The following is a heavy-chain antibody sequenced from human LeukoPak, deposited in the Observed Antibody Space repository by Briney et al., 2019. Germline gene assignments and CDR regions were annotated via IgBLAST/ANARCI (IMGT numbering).Heavy chain of an antibody. CDR2: IYYGGRA. D-gene: IGHD1-1*01. CDR3: ARYTAYTTRAFHV. V-gene: IGHV4-39*07. CDR1: GGSIISADHY. Sequence: SETLSLTCTVSGGSIISADHYWAWIRQPPGKGLEYIALIYYGGRAYYNSSLQSRVTMSVDTSKNHFSLNLTSVTAADTAVYYCARYTAYTTRAFHVWGQGTMVTVSS. J-gene: IGHJ3*01.